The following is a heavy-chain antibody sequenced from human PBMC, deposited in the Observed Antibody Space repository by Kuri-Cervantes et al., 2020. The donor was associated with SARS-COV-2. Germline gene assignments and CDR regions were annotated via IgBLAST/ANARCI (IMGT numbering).Heavy chain of an antibody. CDR1: GFTFTSYA. Sequence: GGSLRLSCAASGFTFTSYAMTWVRQAPGKGLEWVSGISGSGGRTYYADSVKGRFTISRDNSKNTLYLQMDSLRAEDTAVYYCAKGHNSGWHKPPIDYWGQGALVTVSS. V-gene: IGHV3-23*01. CDR2: ISGSGGRT. CDR3: AKGHNSGWHKPPIDY. J-gene: IGHJ4*02. D-gene: IGHD6-19*01.